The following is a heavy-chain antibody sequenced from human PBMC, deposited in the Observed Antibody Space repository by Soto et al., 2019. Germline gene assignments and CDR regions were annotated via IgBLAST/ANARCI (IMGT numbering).Heavy chain of an antibody. CDR1: GYTFTSYG. D-gene: IGHD1-26*01. Sequence: QVQLVQSGAEVKKPGASVKVSCKASGYTFTSYGISWVRQAPGQGLEWMGWISAYNGNTNYAQKLQGRVTMTTDTSTSTAYMELRSLRSDDTAVYYCAREAGTDGRYSGSYEDDAFDIWGQGTMVTVSS. J-gene: IGHJ3*02. CDR2: ISAYNGNT. V-gene: IGHV1-18*01. CDR3: AREAGTDGRYSGSYEDDAFDI.